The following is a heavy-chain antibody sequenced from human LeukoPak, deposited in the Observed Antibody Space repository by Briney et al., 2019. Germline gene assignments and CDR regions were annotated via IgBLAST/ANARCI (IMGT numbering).Heavy chain of an antibody. CDR1: GGSISSGGYY. V-gene: IGHV4-31*03. D-gene: IGHD3-10*01. CDR3: ARVVYGSGTLDAFDI. Sequence: SETLSLTCTVSGGSISSGGYYWSWIRQHPGKGLEWIGCIYYSGSTYYNPSLKSRVTMSVDTSKNQFSLKLSSVTAADTAVYYCARVVYGSGTLDAFDIWGQGTMVTVSS. CDR2: IYYSGST. J-gene: IGHJ3*02.